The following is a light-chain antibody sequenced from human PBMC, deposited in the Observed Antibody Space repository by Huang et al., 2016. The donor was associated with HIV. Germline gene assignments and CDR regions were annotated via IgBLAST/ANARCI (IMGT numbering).Light chain of an antibody. V-gene: IGKV1-5*03. J-gene: IGKJ2*03. CDR2: KTS. Sequence: DIQMTQSPSTLSASVGDRVTITCRASQSISHWLAWYHQKSGKAPKLLSYKTSTLESGVPLRFIGSASGTNFTLTINSLQPDDLGTYYCQRYNTFPYSFGQGTKLEI. CDR3: QRYNTFPYS. CDR1: QSISHW.